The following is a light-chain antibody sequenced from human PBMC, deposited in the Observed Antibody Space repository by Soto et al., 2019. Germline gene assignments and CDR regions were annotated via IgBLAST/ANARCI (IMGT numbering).Light chain of an antibody. CDR3: SSYTTSNTRQIV. J-gene: IGLJ1*01. CDR1: SSDVVGYNY. Sequence: SALTPPAPVSGAPGQSITISCTGTSSDVVGYNYVSWYQHHPGKAPKLIVYDVSNRPSGVSIRFSGSKSDNTASLTISGLQPEDEADYHCSSYTTSNTRQIVFGTGTKVTVL. V-gene: IGLV2-14*03. CDR2: DVS.